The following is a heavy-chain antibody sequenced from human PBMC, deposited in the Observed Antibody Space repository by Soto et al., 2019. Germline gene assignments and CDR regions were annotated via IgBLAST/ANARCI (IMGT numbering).Heavy chain of an antibody. CDR3: ARLPNKSPQN. J-gene: IGHJ1*01. CDR1: GFTFSSYW. CDR2: ISTDASST. Sequence: EVQLVESGGGLVQPGGSLRLSCAASGFTFSSYWMHWVRQAPGKGLVWVSSISTDASSTSYADPVKGRFTSSRDNAKNTLDLQMNSVRAEDTAVYYCARLPNKSPQNWGQGTLVIVSP. V-gene: IGHV3-74*01.